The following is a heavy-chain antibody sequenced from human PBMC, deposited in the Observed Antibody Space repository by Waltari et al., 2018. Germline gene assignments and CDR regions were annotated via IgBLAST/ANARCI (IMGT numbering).Heavy chain of an antibody. CDR3: AREGDDDYVWGSYRYGADAFDI. CDR1: GYSISSGYY. Sequence: QVQLQESGPGLVKPSETLSLTCAVSGYSISSGYYWGWIRQPPGQGLEWIGSIYHSGSTYYNPSLKSRVTISVDTSKNQFSLKLSSVTAADTAVYYCAREGDDDYVWGSYRYGADAFDIWGQGTMVTVSS. CDR2: IYHSGST. D-gene: IGHD3-16*02. V-gene: IGHV4-38-2*02. J-gene: IGHJ3*02.